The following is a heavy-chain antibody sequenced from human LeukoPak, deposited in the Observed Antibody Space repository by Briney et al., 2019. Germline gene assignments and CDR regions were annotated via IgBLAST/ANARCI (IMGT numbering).Heavy chain of an antibody. V-gene: IGHV3-21*01. D-gene: IGHD6-19*01. J-gene: IGHJ5*02. CDR1: GFTFSSYS. CDR2: ISSSSSYI. CDR3: ARVGYSSGWYGWFDP. Sequence: GSLRLSCAASGFTFSSYSMNWVRQAPGKGLEWVSSISSSSSYIYYADSVKGRFTISRDNAKNSLFLQMNSLRAEDTAVYYCARVGYSSGWYGWFDPWGQGTLVTVSS.